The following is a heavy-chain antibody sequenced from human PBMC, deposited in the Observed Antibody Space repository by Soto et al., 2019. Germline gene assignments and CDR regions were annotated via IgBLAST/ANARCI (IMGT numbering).Heavy chain of an antibody. V-gene: IGHV3-11*06. CDR3: ARGRLTYYYYGLDV. J-gene: IGHJ6*02. CDR1: GFTFSDHY. CDR2: ISSSGSFT. D-gene: IGHD3-10*01. Sequence: QVQLVESGGGLVRPGGPLRRSCAASGFTFSDHYMSWIRQAPGKGLEWISYISSSGSFTNYADSVKGRFNISRDNGKKSLYLQMNNLTAEDTALYYCARGRLTYYYYGLDVWGQGTTVTVS.